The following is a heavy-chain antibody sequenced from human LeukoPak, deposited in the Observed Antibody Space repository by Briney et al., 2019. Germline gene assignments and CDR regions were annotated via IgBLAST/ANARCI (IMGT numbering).Heavy chain of an antibody. CDR1: GGSISSYY. CDR3: ARNIVGPRQVDY. V-gene: IGHV4-59*01. D-gene: IGHD1-26*01. J-gene: IGHJ4*02. Sequence: KSSETLSLTCTVSGGSISSYYWSWTRQPPGKGLEWIGYIYHSGTTNYNPSLKSRVTISVDTSKSQFSLELSSVTAADTAIYYCARNIVGPRQVDYWGQGTLVTVSS. CDR2: IYHSGTT.